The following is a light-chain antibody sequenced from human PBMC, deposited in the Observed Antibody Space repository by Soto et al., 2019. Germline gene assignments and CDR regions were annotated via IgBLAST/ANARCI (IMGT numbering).Light chain of an antibody. CDR1: SSNIESNT. V-gene: IGLV1-44*01. CDR2: SNN. Sequence: QSVLTQPPSASGTPGQRVTISCSGSSSNIESNTVNWYQQLPGTAPKLLIYSNNQRPSGVPDRFSGSKSGTSASLAISGLQSEDEADYYCAAWDDSLKVFGGGTKVTVL. CDR3: AAWDDSLKV. J-gene: IGLJ2*01.